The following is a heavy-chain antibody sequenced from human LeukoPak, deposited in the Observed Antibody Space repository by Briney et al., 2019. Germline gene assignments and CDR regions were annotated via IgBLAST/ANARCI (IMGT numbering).Heavy chain of an antibody. V-gene: IGHV4-34*01. CDR1: GVYFSGYY. CDR2: INHSGST. CDR3: ARENYYDSSGYYFDY. Sequence: SETLSLTCAVYGVYFSGYYWSWIRQPPGKGLEWIGEINHSGSTNYNPSLKRRVTISVDTSKNQFSLKLSSVTAADTAVYYCARENYYDSSGYYFDYGGQGTLVTVSS. D-gene: IGHD3-22*01. J-gene: IGHJ4*02.